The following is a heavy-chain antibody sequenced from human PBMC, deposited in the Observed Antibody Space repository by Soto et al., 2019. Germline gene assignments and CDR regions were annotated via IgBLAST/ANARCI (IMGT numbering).Heavy chain of an antibody. Sequence: EVQLLESGGGLVQPGGSLRLSCAASGFTFSSYAMSWVRQAPGKGLEWVSAISGSGGSTYYADSVKGRFTISRDNSKNTLYLQMTSLRAEDTAVYYCAKYRGGWPLMDDYWGQGTLVTVSS. J-gene: IGHJ4*02. CDR1: GFTFSSYA. D-gene: IGHD6-19*01. V-gene: IGHV3-23*01. CDR3: AKYRGGWPLMDDY. CDR2: ISGSGGST.